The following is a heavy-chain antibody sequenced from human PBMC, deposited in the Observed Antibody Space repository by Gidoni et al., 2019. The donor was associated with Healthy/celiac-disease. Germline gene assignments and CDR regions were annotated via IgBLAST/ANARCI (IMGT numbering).Heavy chain of an antibody. CDR1: GFTFSSYS. D-gene: IGHD2-21*01. CDR2: SSSRSRTI. V-gene: IGHV3-48*04. Sequence: EVQLVESGGGLVQPGGSLRLSCAASGFTFSSYSMNWVRQAPGKGREGVSYSSSRSRTIYYADYVKGRFTISRDNAKNSLYMQMNSLRAEDTAVYYCATWDIVVGIGGYYYGMDVWGQGTTVTVSS. CDR3: ATWDIVVGIGGYYYGMDV. J-gene: IGHJ6*02.